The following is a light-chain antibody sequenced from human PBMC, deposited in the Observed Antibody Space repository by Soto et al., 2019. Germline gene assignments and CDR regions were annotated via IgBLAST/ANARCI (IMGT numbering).Light chain of an antibody. V-gene: IGKV1-39*01. CDR1: PSISTY. CDR2: AAS. J-gene: IGKJ1*01. Sequence: DIQMTQSPSSLSASVGDRVTITCRASPSISTYLNWYHQKPGKAPKLLIYAASSLQSGVPSRFSGSGSGTDFALTISSLQPEDFATYYCQQTYNTPWTFGQGTKVELE. CDR3: QQTYNTPWT.